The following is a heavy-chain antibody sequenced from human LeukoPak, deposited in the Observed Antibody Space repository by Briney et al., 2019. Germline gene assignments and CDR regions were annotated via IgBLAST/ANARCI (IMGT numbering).Heavy chain of an antibody. Sequence: PGGSLRLSCSASGFTFNSYPVHGVRQAPGKGLEYVSGISRNGGSTYYADSVKGRFTISRDNSKNTLYLQMSSLSAEDTAVYYCVKESGFMVAPNSAFDIWGQGTMVTVSS. D-gene: IGHD4/OR15-4a*01. CDR1: GFTFNSYP. CDR2: ISRNGGST. J-gene: IGHJ3*02. V-gene: IGHV3-64D*06. CDR3: VKESGFMVAPNSAFDI.